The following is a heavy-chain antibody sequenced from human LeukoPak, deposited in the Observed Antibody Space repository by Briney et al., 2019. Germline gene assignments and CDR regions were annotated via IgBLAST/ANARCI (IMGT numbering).Heavy chain of an antibody. CDR2: ISYDGSNK. Sequence: QTGGSLRLSCAASGFTFSSYCMHWVRQAPGKGLEWVAVISYDGSNKYYADSVKGRFTISRDNSKNTLYLQMNSLRAEDTAVYYCAKDMGRGSGYYYVLDYWGQGTLVTVSS. V-gene: IGHV3-30*18. D-gene: IGHD3-22*01. J-gene: IGHJ4*02. CDR3: AKDMGRGSGYYYVLDY. CDR1: GFTFSSYC.